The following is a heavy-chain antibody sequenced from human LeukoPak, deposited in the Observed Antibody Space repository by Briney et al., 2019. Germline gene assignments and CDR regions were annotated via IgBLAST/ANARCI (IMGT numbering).Heavy chain of an antibody. CDR1: GGSISSYY. CDR2: IYYSGST. D-gene: IGHD1-1*01. Sequence: SETLSLTCTVSGGSISSYYWSWIRQPPGKGLEWIGYIYYSGSTNYNPSLKSRVTISVDTSKNQFSLKLGSVTAADTAVYYCARYNWKEDAFDIWGQGTMVTVSS. J-gene: IGHJ3*02. V-gene: IGHV4-59*01. CDR3: ARYNWKEDAFDI.